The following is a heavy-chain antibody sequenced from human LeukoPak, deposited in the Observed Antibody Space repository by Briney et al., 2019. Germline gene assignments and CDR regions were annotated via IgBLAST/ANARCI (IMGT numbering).Heavy chain of an antibody. D-gene: IGHD3-16*02. CDR1: GGSISSTSYH. Sequence: SETLSLTCTVSGGSISSTSYHWGWIRRPPGKGLEWIGSIYYGGSTYYNPSLKRRVTISVDTSKNQFSLKLSSVTAADTAVYYCARHAVDYDYVRGSYRYNYFDYWGQGALVTVSS. CDR2: IYYGGST. V-gene: IGHV4-39*01. J-gene: IGHJ4*02. CDR3: ARHAVDYDYVRGSYRYNYFDY.